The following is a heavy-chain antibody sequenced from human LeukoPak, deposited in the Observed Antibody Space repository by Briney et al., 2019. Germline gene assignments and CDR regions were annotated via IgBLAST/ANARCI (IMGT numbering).Heavy chain of an antibody. CDR3: ARHGGYSGYDYRFDY. Sequence: SETLSLTCTVSGGSISSYSWSWIRQPPGKGLECIGYIYDSGSTNYNPSLKSRVAISVDTSKNQFSLKLSSVTATDTAVYYCARHGGYSGYDYRFDYWGQGTLVTVSS. CDR2: IYDSGST. CDR1: GGSISSYS. V-gene: IGHV4-59*08. D-gene: IGHD5-12*01. J-gene: IGHJ4*02.